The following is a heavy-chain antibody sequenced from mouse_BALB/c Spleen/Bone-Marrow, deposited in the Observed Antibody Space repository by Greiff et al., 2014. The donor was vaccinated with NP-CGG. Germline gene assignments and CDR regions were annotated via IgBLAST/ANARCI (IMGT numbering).Heavy chain of an antibody. V-gene: IGHV14-1*02. CDR1: GFNIKDYY. J-gene: IGHJ2*01. D-gene: IGHD2-14*01. CDR2: TDPENGNT. Sequence: VQLQQSGAELVRPGALVKLSCKASGFNIKDYYMHWVKQGPEQGLEWIGWTDPENGNTIYDPKFQGKASITADTSSNTAYQQLSSLTSEDTAVYYCVAYYRYEYYFDYWGQGTTLTVSS. CDR3: VAYYRYEYYFDY.